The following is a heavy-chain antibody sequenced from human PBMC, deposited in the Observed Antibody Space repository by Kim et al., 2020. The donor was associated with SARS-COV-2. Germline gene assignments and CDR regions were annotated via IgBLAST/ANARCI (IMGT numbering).Heavy chain of an antibody. Sequence: DAVRCRFTISRDESKKTLYLQMNSLRAEDTAVYYCAKDRGMWGAGATPDCWGQGTLVTVSS. V-gene: IGHV3-23*01. D-gene: IGHD3-10*01. J-gene: IGHJ4*02. CDR3: AKDRGMWGAGATPDC.